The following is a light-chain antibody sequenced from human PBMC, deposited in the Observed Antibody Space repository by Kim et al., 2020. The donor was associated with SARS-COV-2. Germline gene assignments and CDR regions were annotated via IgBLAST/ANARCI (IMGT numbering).Light chain of an antibody. CDR2: AAS. J-gene: IGKJ2*02. CDR1: QSISSY. V-gene: IGKV1-39*01. CDR3: QQSYSTPWT. Sequence: DIQMTQSPSSLSASVGDRVTITCRASQSISSYLNWYQQKPGKAPKLLIYAASSLQSGVPSRSSGSGSGTDFTLTISSLQPEDFATYYCQQSYSTPWTFGQGTKLEI.